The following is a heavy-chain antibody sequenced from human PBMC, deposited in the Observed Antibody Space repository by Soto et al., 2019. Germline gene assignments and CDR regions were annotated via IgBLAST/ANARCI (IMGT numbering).Heavy chain of an antibody. CDR3: ARGWGYYDFWSGYFYY. D-gene: IGHD3-3*01. J-gene: IGHJ4*02. Sequence: GGSLRLCCAASVFTFSSYEMNWFRQAPGKGLEWVSYISSSGSTIYYADSVKGRFTISRDNAKNSLYLQMNSLRAEDTAVYYCARGWGYYDFWSGYFYYWGQGTLVTVS. CDR2: ISSSGSTI. CDR1: VFTFSSYE. V-gene: IGHV3-48*03.